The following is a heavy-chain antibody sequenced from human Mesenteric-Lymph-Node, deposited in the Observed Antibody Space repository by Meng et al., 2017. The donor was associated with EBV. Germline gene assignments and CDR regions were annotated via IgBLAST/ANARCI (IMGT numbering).Heavy chain of an antibody. CDR2: ISQSGDT. CDR3: ARGTIFGIVVTYLDY. CDR1: GGSFSGYR. V-gene: IGHV4-34*01. J-gene: IGHJ4*02. Sequence: HAQLQQGGAGLLAPSETLSPTCEASGGSFSGYRWSWIRQPPGKGLEYIGEISQSGDTNYNPSLKSRVTISVDTSRNQFSLKMRSVTAADTAVYYCARGTIFGIVVTYLDYWSQGNLVTVSS. D-gene: IGHD3-3*01.